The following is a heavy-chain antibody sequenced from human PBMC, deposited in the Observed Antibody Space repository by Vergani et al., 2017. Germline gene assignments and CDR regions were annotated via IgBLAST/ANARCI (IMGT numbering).Heavy chain of an antibody. Sequence: EVQLVESGGGLVQPGGSLRLSCAASGFTFSSYSMNWVRQAPGKGLEWVSYISSSSSTIYYADSVKGRFTISRDNSKNTLYLQMNSLRAEDTAVYYCAREGSDSGSYHKEYFQHWGQGTLVTVSS. J-gene: IGHJ1*01. D-gene: IGHD1-26*01. V-gene: IGHV3-48*01. CDR2: ISSSSSTI. CDR3: AREGSDSGSYHKEYFQH. CDR1: GFTFSSYS.